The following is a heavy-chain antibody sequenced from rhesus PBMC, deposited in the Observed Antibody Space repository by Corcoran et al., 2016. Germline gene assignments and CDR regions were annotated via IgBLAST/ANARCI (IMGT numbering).Heavy chain of an antibody. CDR1: GGTISSGYCY. Sequence: QVQLQESGPGVVKPSETLSLTCAVSGGTISSGYCYWSWIRQPPGKGLEWSGGIYRNMERTNQHPPRRRRVTMSKDAPKTHFSQKLSCGTATNTAVYDCARRGLNDEGVGSLDVWGRGVLVTVSS. J-gene: IGHJ5-2*02. V-gene: IGHV4S12*01. CDR2: IYRNMERT. CDR3: ARRGLNDEGVGSLDV. D-gene: IGHD1-14*01.